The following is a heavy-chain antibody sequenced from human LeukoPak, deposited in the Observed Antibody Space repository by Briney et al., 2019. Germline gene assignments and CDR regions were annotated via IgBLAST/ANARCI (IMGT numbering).Heavy chain of an antibody. CDR1: GGSFSGYY. CDR2: INHSGST. Sequence: SETLSLTCAVYGGSFSGYYWSWIRQPPGKGLEWIGEINHSGSTNYNPSLKSRVTISVDTSKNEFSLKLSSVTAADTAVYYCARDRSAFNSYYFDYWGQGTLVTVSS. CDR3: ARDRSAFNSYYFDY. D-gene: IGHD4-23*01. J-gene: IGHJ4*02. V-gene: IGHV4-34*01.